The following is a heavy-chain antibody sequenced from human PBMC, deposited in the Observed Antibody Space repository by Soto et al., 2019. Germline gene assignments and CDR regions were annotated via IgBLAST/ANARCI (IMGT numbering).Heavy chain of an antibody. CDR1: GFTFSSYD. V-gene: IGHV3-13*01. CDR3: ARASSSWSFDY. Sequence: EVQLVESGGGLVQPGGSLRLSCAASGFTFSSYDMHWVRQATGKGLEWVSAIGTAGDTYYPGSVKGRFTISRENAKNSLYLQMNSLRAGDPAVYYCARASSSWSFDYWGQGTLVTVSS. D-gene: IGHD6-13*01. J-gene: IGHJ4*02. CDR2: IGTAGDT.